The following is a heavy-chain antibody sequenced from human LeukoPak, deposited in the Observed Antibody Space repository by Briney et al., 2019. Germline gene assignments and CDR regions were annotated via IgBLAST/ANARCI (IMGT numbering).Heavy chain of an antibody. D-gene: IGHD3-3*01. CDR2: INTKSGRT. CDR3: ARADFIDAGPYLIGP. CDR1: GYRFTDYY. V-gene: IGHV1-2*02. Sequence: ASMKVSCKTSGYRFTDYYIHWVRQANGKGLEWMGWINTKSGRTSSARKFQGRVTMTRDPSITTVYMDMAWLTSDDTAIYFCARADFIDAGPYLIGPWGQGTLVTVSS. J-gene: IGHJ5*02.